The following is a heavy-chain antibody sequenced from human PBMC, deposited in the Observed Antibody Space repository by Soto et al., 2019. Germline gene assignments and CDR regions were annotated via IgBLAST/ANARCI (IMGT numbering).Heavy chain of an antibody. V-gene: IGHV1-69*13. CDR3: ARVPTLYDFWSGSFDY. CDR1: GGTFSSYA. Sequence: VASVNVSCKASGGTFSSYAISWVRQAPGQGLEWMGGIIPIFGTANYAQKFQGRVTITADESTSTAYMELSSLRSEDTAVYYCARVPTLYDFWSGSFDYWGQGTLVTFSS. J-gene: IGHJ4*02. D-gene: IGHD3-3*01. CDR2: IIPIFGTA.